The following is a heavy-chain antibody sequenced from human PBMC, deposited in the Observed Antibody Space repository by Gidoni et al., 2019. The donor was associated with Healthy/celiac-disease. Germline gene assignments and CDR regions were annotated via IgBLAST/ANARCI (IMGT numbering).Heavy chain of an antibody. D-gene: IGHD2-2*01. J-gene: IGHJ5*02. CDR2: IYTSGST. V-gene: IGHV4-61*02. CDR3: ARDQHVVPAAEGNNWFDP. CDR1: GGSISSGSYY. Sequence: QVQLQESGPGLVKPSQTLSLTCTVSGGSISSGSYYWSWIRQPAGKGLEWIWRIYTSGSTNYNPSLKSRVTISVDTSKNQFSLKLSSVTAADTAVYYCARDQHVVPAAEGNNWFDPWGQGTLVTVSS.